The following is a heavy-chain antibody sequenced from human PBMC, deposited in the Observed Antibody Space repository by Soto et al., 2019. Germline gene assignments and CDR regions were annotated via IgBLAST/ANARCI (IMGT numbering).Heavy chain of an antibody. V-gene: IGHV1-69*12. CDR1: GGTFSSYA. Sequence: QVQLVQSGAEVNKPGSAVKVSCKASGGTFSSYAISWVRQAPGQGLEWMGGIIPIFGTANYAQKFQGRVTITADESTSTAYMELSSLRSEDTAVYYCAGNQQSHYYNGMDVWGQGTTITVSS. CDR2: IIPIFGTA. CDR3: AGNQQSHYYNGMDV. D-gene: IGHD2-2*01. J-gene: IGHJ6*02.